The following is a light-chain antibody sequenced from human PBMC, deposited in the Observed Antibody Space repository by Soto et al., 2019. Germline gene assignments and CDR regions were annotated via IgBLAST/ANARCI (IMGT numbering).Light chain of an antibody. CDR2: LNSDGSQ. V-gene: IGLV4-69*01. CDR3: QAWGSGIHVV. J-gene: IGLJ2*01. Sequence: QSVLTQSPSASASLGASVKLTCTLSSGHISYAIAWHQQQPEPGTRHMMKLNSDGSQSQGDGIPDRFSGSSSGAERYLTISRLQAEDEADYYCQAWGSGIHVVFGGGTKLTVL. CDR1: SGHISYA.